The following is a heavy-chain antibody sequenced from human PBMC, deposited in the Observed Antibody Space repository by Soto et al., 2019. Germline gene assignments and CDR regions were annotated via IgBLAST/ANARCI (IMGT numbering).Heavy chain of an antibody. CDR1: GYTFTSYA. J-gene: IGHJ4*02. Sequence: QFQLVQSGAEVKKPGASVKVSCKASGYTFTSYAMHSVRQAPGQRLEWMGWINAGNGNTKYSQKFQGRVTITRDTSASTAYMELSSLRSEDTAVYYCARGPGGPDGPGDYWGQGTLVTVSS. CDR3: ARGPGGPDGPGDY. D-gene: IGHD2-15*01. V-gene: IGHV1-3*01. CDR2: INAGNGNT.